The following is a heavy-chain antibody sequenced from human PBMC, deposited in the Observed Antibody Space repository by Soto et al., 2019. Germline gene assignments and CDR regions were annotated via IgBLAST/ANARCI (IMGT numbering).Heavy chain of an antibody. V-gene: IGHV4-39*01. CDR3: ARLYSYYYYGMDV. CDR1: GGSISSSSYY. J-gene: IGHJ6*02. CDR2: IYYSGST. Sequence: SETLSLTCTVSGGSISSSSYYWGWIRQPPGKGLEWIGSIYYSGSTYYNPSLKSRVTISVDTSKNQFSLKLSSVTAADTAVYYCARLYSYYYYGMDVWGQGTTVTV.